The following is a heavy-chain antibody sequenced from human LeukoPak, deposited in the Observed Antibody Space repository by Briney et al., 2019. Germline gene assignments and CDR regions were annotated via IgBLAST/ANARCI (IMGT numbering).Heavy chain of an antibody. V-gene: IGHV1-18*01. CDR2: ISAYNGNT. J-gene: IGHJ4*02. CDR3: AREEYYYDSSDYHYFDY. D-gene: IGHD3-22*01. Sequence: ASVKVSCKASGYTFTSYGISWVRQAPGQGLEWMGWISAYNGNTNYAQRLQGRVTMTTDTSTSTAYMELRSLRSDDTAMYYCAREEYYYDSSDYHYFDYWGQGTLVTVSS. CDR1: GYTFTSYG.